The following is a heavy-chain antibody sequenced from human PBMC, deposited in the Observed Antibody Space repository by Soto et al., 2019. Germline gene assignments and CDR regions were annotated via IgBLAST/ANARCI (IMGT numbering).Heavy chain of an antibody. V-gene: IGHV1-69*13. Sequence: ASVKVSCKASGGTFSSYAISWVRQAPGQGLEWMGGIIPIFGTANYAQKFQGRVTITADESTSTAYMELSSLRSEDTAVYYCARSSRRTIFGVVTTPKYYYYYGMDVWGQGTTVTVSS. CDR2: IIPIFGTA. CDR1: GGTFSSYA. D-gene: IGHD3-3*01. CDR3: ARSSRRTIFGVVTTPKYYYYYGMDV. J-gene: IGHJ6*02.